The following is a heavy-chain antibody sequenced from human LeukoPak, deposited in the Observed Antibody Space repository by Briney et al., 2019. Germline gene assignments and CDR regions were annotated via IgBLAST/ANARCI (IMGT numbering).Heavy chain of an antibody. V-gene: IGHV3-23*01. CDR1: GFTFSSFA. D-gene: IGHD3-22*01. Sequence: PGGSLRLSCAASGFTFSSFAMSWARRAPGKGLEWVSAVSGSGTGTHYADSVRGRFTISRDNSKNALYLEMTNLRVDDTAVYYCAKGLSSGRMYYFDHWGQGTLVTVSS. J-gene: IGHJ4*02. CDR2: VSGSGTGT. CDR3: AKGLSSGRMYYFDH.